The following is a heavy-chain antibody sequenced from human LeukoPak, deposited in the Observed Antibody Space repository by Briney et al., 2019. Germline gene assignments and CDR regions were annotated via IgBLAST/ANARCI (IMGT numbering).Heavy chain of an antibody. Sequence: GASVKVSCKASGYTFTSYYMHWVRQAPGQGLEWMGIINPSGGSTSYAQKFQGRVTMTRDTSTTTVYVELSSLRSEDTAVYYCARARDSRSSAYPPDYWGQGTLVTVSS. CDR3: ARARDSRSSAYPPDY. CDR2: INPSGGST. V-gene: IGHV1-46*01. D-gene: IGHD3-22*01. J-gene: IGHJ4*02. CDR1: GYTFTSYY.